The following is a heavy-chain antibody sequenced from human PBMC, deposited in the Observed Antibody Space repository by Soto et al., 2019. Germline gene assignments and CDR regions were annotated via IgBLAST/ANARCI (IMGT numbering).Heavy chain of an antibody. CDR1: GGTFNSNA. V-gene: IGHV1-69*01. CDR3: SKSRAYSVTEPALFDEMEV. J-gene: IGHJ6*02. Sequence: QVQLVQSGAEVQTLGSSLKVSCKASGGTFNSNALSWVRQAPGQGLEWMGAIIPILRTRKYAQKFQDRVTCTVDEPTDTGYMELTSRGSEYTAVYYCSKSRAYSVTEPALFDEMEVWGQGTTVSVSS. CDR2: IIPILRTR. D-gene: IGHD5-12*01.